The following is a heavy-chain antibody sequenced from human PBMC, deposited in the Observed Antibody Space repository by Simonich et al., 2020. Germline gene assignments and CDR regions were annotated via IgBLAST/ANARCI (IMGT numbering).Heavy chain of an antibody. D-gene: IGHD3-16*01. CDR1: GFTVSSNY. Sequence: VQLVESGGGVVQPGRSLRLSCAASGFTVSSNYMSWVRQAPGKGMEWGYVIYSGGSTYYADSVKGRFTISRHNSKNTLYLQMNSLRAEDTAVYYCARDGLGIGYFDYWGQGTLVTVSS. CDR2: IYSGGST. V-gene: IGHV3-53*04. CDR3: ARDGLGIGYFDY. J-gene: IGHJ4*02.